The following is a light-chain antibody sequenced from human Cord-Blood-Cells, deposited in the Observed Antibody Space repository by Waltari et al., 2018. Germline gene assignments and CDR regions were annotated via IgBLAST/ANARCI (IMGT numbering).Light chain of an antibody. CDR3: CSYAGSSTWV. Sequence: QSALTHPASVSGSPGPSITLPCTGPSTDAGGYTLVSWSQQHPGKAPQPMIYQVSKRLSGVSKRFSGSKSGNTASLTISGLQAEDEAYYYCCSYAGSSTWVFGGGTKLTVL. CDR2: QVS. J-gene: IGLJ3*02. V-gene: IGLV2-23*02. CDR1: STDAGGYTL.